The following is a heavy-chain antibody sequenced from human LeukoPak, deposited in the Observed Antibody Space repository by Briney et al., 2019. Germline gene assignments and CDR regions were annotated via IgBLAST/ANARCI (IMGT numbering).Heavy chain of an antibody. D-gene: IGHD6-19*01. CDR2: ICIRGDT. CDR3: ARSVADTRTTYYYYYYGMDV. CDR1: GFTFIDYD. Sequence: GGSLRLSCAASGFTFIDYDMHWVRQAIGKGLEWVSAICIRGDTHYSGSVKGRFTISRENAESSLYLQMNSLRAEDTAVYYCARSVADTRTTYYYYYYGMDVWGQGTTVTVSS. V-gene: IGHV3-13*01. J-gene: IGHJ6*02.